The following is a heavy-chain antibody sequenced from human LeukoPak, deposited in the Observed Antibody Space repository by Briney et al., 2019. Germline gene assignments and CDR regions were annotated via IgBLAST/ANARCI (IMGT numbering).Heavy chain of an antibody. CDR1: GGSISSYY. D-gene: IGHD3-10*01. J-gene: IGHJ4*02. CDR3: ARGRPAPGVHFDY. CDR2: IYYSGST. Sequence: SETLSLTCTVSGGSISSYYWSWIRQPPGKGLEWIGYIYYSGSTNYNPSLKSRVTISVDTSKNQFSLKLSSVTAADTAVYYCARGRPAPGVHFDYWGQGTLVTVSS. V-gene: IGHV4-59*12.